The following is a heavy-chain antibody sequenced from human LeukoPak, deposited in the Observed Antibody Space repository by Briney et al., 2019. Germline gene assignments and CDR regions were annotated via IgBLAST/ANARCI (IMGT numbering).Heavy chain of an antibody. CDR1: GYSISSGYY. Sequence: PSETLSLTCTVSGYSISSGYYWGWIRQPPGKGLEWIGSIYHSGSTYYNPSLKSRVTISVDTSKNQFSLKLSSVTAADTAVYYCARTGSGSYAAVYYYYMDVWGKGTTVTISS. V-gene: IGHV4-38-2*02. CDR3: ARTGSGSYAAVYYYYMDV. J-gene: IGHJ6*03. D-gene: IGHD3-10*01. CDR2: IYHSGST.